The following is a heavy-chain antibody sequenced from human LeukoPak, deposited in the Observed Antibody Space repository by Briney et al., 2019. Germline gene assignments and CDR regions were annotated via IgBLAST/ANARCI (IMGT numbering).Heavy chain of an antibody. J-gene: IGHJ4*02. Sequence: SQTLSLTCAISGDSVSSNSAAWNWIRQSPSRGLEWLGRTYYRSRYFIDYAVSVKGRITINPDTSKNQFSLHLNSVTPEDTAVYYCARVFSPGALAFDYWGQGTLVTVSS. D-gene: IGHD4-17*01. CDR1: GDSVSSNSAA. V-gene: IGHV6-1*01. CDR2: TYYRSRYFI. CDR3: ARVFSPGALAFDY.